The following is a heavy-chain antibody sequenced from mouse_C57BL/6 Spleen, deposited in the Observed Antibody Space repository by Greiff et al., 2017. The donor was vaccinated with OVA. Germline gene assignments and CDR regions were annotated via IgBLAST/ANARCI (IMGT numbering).Heavy chain of an antibody. J-gene: IGHJ4*01. CDR2: IDPSDSET. D-gene: IGHD2-5*01. CDR3: ARGGYSNYLYAMDY. V-gene: IGHV1-52*01. Sequence: QVQLKHPGAELVRPGSSVKLSCKASGYTFTSYWMHWVKQRPIQGLEWIGNIDPSDSETHYNQKFKDKATLTVDKSSSTAYMQLSSLTSEDSAVYYCARGGYSNYLYAMDYWGQGTSVTVSS. CDR1: GYTFTSYW.